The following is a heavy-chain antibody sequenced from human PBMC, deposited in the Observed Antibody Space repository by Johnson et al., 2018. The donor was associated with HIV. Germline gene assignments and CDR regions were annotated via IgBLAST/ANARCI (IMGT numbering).Heavy chain of an antibody. V-gene: IGHV3-30-3*01. Sequence: QVQLVESGGGVVQPGRSLRLSCAASGFTFSTYAMHWVRQAPGKGLAWVALISYDGSNKYYADSVKGRFTISRDNSKNTLFLQMISLRAEDTAVYYCARGAALPAAFDIWGQGTMVTVSS. D-gene: IGHD2-15*01. CDR1: GFTFSTYA. CDR3: ARGAALPAAFDI. CDR2: ISYDGSNK. J-gene: IGHJ3*02.